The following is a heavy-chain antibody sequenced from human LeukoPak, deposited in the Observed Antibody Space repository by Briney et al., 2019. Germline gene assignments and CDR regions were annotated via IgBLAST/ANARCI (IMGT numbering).Heavy chain of an antibody. D-gene: IGHD5-18*01. CDR3: AREDTAMVEDAFDI. J-gene: IGHJ3*02. V-gene: IGHV3-7*01. CDR1: GFTFSSYW. CDR2: IKQDGSEK. Sequence: PGRSLRLSCAASGFTFSSYWMSWVRQAPGKGLEWVANIKQDGSEKYYVDSVKGRFTISRDNAKNSLYLQMNSLRAEDTAVYYCAREDTAMVEDAFDIWGQGTMVTVSS.